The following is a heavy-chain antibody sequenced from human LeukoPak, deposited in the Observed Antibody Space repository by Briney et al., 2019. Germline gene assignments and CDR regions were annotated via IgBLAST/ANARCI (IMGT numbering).Heavy chain of an antibody. CDR1: GFTFSNAW. CDR2: IKSKTDGGTT. Sequence: PGGSLRLSCAASGFTFSNAWMNWARQAPGKGLEWVGRIKSKTDGGTTDYAAPVKGRFTISRDDSKNTLYLQMNSLKSEDTAVYYCTTVYWYYGSGSYDYWGQGTLVTVSS. D-gene: IGHD3-10*01. V-gene: IGHV3-15*01. J-gene: IGHJ4*02. CDR3: TTVYWYYGSGSYDY.